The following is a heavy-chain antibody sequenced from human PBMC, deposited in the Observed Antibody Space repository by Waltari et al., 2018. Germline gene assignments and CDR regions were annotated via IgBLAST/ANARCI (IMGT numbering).Heavy chain of an antibody. CDR3: ARGDDYGDYNYFDY. D-gene: IGHD4-17*01. CDR2: MNPNSGNT. V-gene: IGHV1-8*01. Sequence: VQLVQSGAEVKKPGASVQVSCKASGYTFTSYAIHWVRQATGQGPEWMGWMNPNSGNTGYAQKFQGRVTMTRNTSISTAYMELSSLRSEDTAVYYCARGDDYGDYNYFDYWGQGTLVTVSS. J-gene: IGHJ4*02. CDR1: GYTFTSYA.